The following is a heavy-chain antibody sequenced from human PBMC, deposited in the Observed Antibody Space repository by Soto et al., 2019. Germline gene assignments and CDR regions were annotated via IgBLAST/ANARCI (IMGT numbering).Heavy chain of an antibody. Sequence: QVQLVESGGGVVQPGRSLRLSCAASGFTFSSYAMHWVRQAPGKGLEWVAVISYDGSNKYYADSVKGRFTISRDNSKNTLYLQMNSLRAEDTAVYYCVRDEPWLVPFDYWGQGTLVTVSS. CDR3: VRDEPWLVPFDY. D-gene: IGHD6-19*01. CDR1: GFTFSSYA. V-gene: IGHV3-30-3*01. J-gene: IGHJ4*02. CDR2: ISYDGSNK.